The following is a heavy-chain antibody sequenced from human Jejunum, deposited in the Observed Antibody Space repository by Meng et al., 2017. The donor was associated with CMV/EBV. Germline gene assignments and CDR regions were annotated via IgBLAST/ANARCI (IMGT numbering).Heavy chain of an antibody. Sequence: SGFTFSNYAMTWVRQAPGKGLEWVSDIGGSGGSTNYADSVKGRFSISRDNSKNTLYLQMNSLRAEDTAIYYCAKDRAGVNPDYYDYWGQGTLVTVSS. CDR3: AKDRAGVNPDYYDY. CDR1: GFTFSNYA. V-gene: IGHV3-23*01. D-gene: IGHD3-10*01. J-gene: IGHJ4*02. CDR2: IGGSGGST.